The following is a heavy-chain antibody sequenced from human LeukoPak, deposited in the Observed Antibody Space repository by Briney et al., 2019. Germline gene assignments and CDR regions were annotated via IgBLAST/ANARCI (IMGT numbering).Heavy chain of an antibody. CDR1: GYTFTSYG. CDR2: ISAYNGNT. D-gene: IGHD3-3*01. CDR3: ARDRPTGYDFWSGDAFDI. Sequence: ASVKVSCKASGYTFTSYGISWVRQAPGQGLEWMGWISAYNGNTNYAQKLQGRVTMTTDTSTSTAYMELRSLRSDDTAVYYCARDRPTGYDFWSGDAFDIWGQGTMVTVSS. V-gene: IGHV1-18*01. J-gene: IGHJ3*02.